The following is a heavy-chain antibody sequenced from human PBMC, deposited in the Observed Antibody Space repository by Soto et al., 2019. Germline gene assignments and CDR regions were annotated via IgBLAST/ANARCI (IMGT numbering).Heavy chain of an antibody. CDR1: GFTFSSYW. J-gene: IGHJ4*02. Sequence: GGSLRLSCAASGFTFSSYWMHWVRQAPGKGLVWVSRINTDGSSTSYADSVKDRFTISRDNAKNTLYLQLNSLRAEDTAVYYCAREYSNSRYFDYWGQGTLVTVSS. CDR3: AREYSNSRYFDY. V-gene: IGHV3-74*01. CDR2: INTDGSST. D-gene: IGHD6-6*01.